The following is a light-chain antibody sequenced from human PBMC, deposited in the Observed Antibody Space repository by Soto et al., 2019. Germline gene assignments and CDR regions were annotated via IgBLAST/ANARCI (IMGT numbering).Light chain of an antibody. CDR1: QSVSSN. V-gene: IGKV3-15*01. Sequence: EIVMTQSPATLSVSPGERATLSCRASQSVSSNLSWYQQKPGQAPRLLIYGASTRATSIPARFSGSGSGTEFTLTISRLQSEDFAVYYCQQYNNWLITFGQGTRLEIK. CDR2: GAS. CDR3: QQYNNWLIT. J-gene: IGKJ5*01.